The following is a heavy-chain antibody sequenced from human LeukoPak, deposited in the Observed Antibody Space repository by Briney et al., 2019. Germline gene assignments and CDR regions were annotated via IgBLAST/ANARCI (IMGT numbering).Heavy chain of an antibody. V-gene: IGHV3-23*01. CDR2: ISGGGDNT. Sequence: PGGSLTLACAASGFTVSTYAVTWVRQAPGKGLEWVSSISGGGDNTYYADSVKGRCTISRDNSENTLYLQMNSLRAEDTAGYYCAKGRIDYGDAASLYWRRGTLVTVSS. J-gene: IGHJ4*02. D-gene: IGHD4-17*01. CDR3: AKGRIDYGDAASLY. CDR1: GFTVSTYA.